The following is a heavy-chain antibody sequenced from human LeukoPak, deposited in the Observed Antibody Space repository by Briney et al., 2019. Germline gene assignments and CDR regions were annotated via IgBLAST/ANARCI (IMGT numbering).Heavy chain of an antibody. V-gene: IGHV3-23*01. CDR3: AKATTVTRGYFDY. CDR1: GFTFSSYA. J-gene: IGHJ4*02. D-gene: IGHD4-17*01. Sequence: GGSLRLSCAASGFTFSSYAMSWVRQAPGKGLEWVSAINDNSGNICYADSVKGRFTISSDNSRNTLYLQMNSLRAEDTAVYYCAKATTVTRGYFDYWGQGTLVTVSS. CDR2: INDNSGNI.